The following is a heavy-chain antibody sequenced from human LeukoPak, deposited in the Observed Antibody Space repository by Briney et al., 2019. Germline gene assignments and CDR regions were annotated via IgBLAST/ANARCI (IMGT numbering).Heavy chain of an antibody. CDR1: GYTFTGYY. CDR3: AREGYCSGGSCYNFDY. D-gene: IGHD2-15*01. Sequence: GASVKVSCKASGYTFTGYYMHWVRQAPGQGLEWMGRINPNSGGTNYAQKFQGRVIMTRDTSISTAYMELSRLRSDDTAVYYCAREGYCSGGSCYNFDYWGQGTLVTVSS. J-gene: IGHJ4*02. V-gene: IGHV1-2*06. CDR2: INPNSGGT.